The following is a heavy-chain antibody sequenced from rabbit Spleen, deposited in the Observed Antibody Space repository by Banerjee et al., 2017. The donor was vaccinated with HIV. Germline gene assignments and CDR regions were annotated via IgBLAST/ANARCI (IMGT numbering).Heavy chain of an antibody. V-gene: IGHV1S43*01. Sequence: QQQLEESGGGLVKPGGTLTLTCKASGFDLSSYYMCWVRQAPGKGLELIACIYAGRGSTDYASWVNGRFTISSDNAQSTVDLKMTSLTAADTATYFCARAIVPWLGLTRLDLWGPGTLVTVS. CDR1: GFDLSSYY. J-gene: IGHJ6*01. CDR3: ARAIVPWLGLTRLDL. CDR2: IYAGRGST. D-gene: IGHD4-1*01.